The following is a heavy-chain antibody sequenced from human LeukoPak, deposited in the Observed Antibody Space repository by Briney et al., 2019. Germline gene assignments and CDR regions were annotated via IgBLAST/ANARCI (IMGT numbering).Heavy chain of an antibody. V-gene: IGHV3-30-3*01. D-gene: IGHD3-22*01. J-gene: IGHJ4*02. CDR2: ISYDGSNK. CDR3: ARERSYYDSSGSIRYFDY. Sequence: PGGSLRLSCAASGFTFSSYAMHWVRQAPGKGLEWVAVISYDGSNKYYADSVKGRFTISRDNSKNTLYLQMNSLRAEDTAVYYCARERSYYDSSGSIRYFDYWGQGTLVTVSS. CDR1: GFTFSSYA.